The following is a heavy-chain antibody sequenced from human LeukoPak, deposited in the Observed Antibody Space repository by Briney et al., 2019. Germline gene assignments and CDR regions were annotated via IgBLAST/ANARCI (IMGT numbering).Heavy chain of an antibody. CDR3: ARALAVAASFDY. Sequence: GGSLRLSCAASGFTFSSYAMHWVRQAPGKGLEYVSSISSNGGSTYYANSVKGRFTIPRDSSKNTLYLQMGSLRAEDMGVYYCARALAVAASFDYWGQGTLVTVSS. CDR2: ISSNGGST. J-gene: IGHJ4*02. V-gene: IGHV3-64*01. D-gene: IGHD6-19*01. CDR1: GFTFSSYA.